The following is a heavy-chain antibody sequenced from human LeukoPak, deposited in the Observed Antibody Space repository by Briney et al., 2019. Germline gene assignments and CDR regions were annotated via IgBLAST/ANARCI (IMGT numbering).Heavy chain of an antibody. J-gene: IGHJ5*02. CDR2: IYTSGST. CDR3: ARQTTNYDFWSGYPYNWFDP. D-gene: IGHD3-3*01. V-gene: IGHV4-4*09. CDR1: GGSISSYY. Sequence: SETLSLTCSVSGGSISSYYWSWIRQPPGKGLEWIGYIYTSGSTNYNPSLKSRVTISVDTSKNQFSLKLSSVTAADTAVYYCARQTTNYDFWSGYPYNWFDPWGQGTLVTVSS.